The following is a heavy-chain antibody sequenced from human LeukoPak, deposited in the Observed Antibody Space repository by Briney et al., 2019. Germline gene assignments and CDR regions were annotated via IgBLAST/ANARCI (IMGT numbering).Heavy chain of an antibody. Sequence: GRSLRLSCAGSGFIFNNYAMHWVRQPPGKGLEWVSGISWNSGSIDYADSVKGRFTISRGNAKNSLYLQMNSLRVEDTAFYYCACDSSGYYTTWGQGTLVTVSS. CDR3: ACDSSGYYTT. V-gene: IGHV3-9*01. D-gene: IGHD3-22*01. CDR1: GFIFNNYA. CDR2: ISWNSGSI. J-gene: IGHJ4*02.